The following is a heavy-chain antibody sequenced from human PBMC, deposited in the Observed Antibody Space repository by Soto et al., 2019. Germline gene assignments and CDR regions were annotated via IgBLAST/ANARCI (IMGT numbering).Heavy chain of an antibody. CDR3: ARAFTPAGPDY. CDR1: GGSISSGGYS. D-gene: IGHD2-2*01. Sequence: SETLSLTCTVSGGSISSGGYSWSWIRQHPGKGLEWIGYIYYSGSTYYNPSLKSRVTISVDTSKNQFSLKLSSVTAADTAVYYSARAFTPAGPDYWGQGTLVTVSS. CDR2: IYYSGST. J-gene: IGHJ4*02. V-gene: IGHV4-31*03.